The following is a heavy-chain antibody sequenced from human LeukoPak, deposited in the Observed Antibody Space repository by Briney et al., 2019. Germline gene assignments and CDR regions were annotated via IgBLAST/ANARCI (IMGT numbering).Heavy chain of an antibody. CDR1: GGSISSSSYY. V-gene: IGHV4-39*07. CDR2: IYYSGST. Sequence: SETLSLTCTVSGGSISSSSYYWGWIRQPPGKGLEWIGSIYYSGSTYYNPSLKSRVTISVDTSKNQFSLKLSSVTAADTAVYYCARDSHGKGFSNWFDPWGQGTLVTVSS. J-gene: IGHJ5*02. CDR3: ARDSHGKGFSNWFDP. D-gene: IGHD1-1*01.